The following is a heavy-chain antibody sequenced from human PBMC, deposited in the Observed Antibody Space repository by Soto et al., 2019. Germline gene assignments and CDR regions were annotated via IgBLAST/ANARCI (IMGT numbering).Heavy chain of an antibody. CDR3: ARDTIRALELLRSYSFDF. Sequence: RRLSCAASGFTFSSFAMHGVRQAPGKGLEWVAVISYDGSNKYYADSVKGRFTISRDNSKNTLYLQMNSLRAEDTAVYYCARDTIRALELLRSYSFDFWGQGTLVTVYS. CDR1: GFTFSSFA. V-gene: IGHV3-30-3*01. D-gene: IGHD1-7*01. J-gene: IGHJ4*02. CDR2: ISYDGSNK.